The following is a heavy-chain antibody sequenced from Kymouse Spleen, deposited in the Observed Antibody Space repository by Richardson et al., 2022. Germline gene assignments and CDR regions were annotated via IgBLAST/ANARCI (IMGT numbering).Heavy chain of an antibody. CDR3: AREDYGSGSYYTYYYYYGMDV. CDR2: IWYDGSNK. J-gene: IGHJ6*02. D-gene: IGHD3-10*01. Sequence: QVQLVESGGGVVQPGRSLRLSCAASGFTFSSYGMHWVRQAPGKGLEWVAVIWYDGSNKYYADSVKGRFTISRDNSKNTLYLQMNSLRAEDTAVYYCAREDYGSGSYYTYYYYYGMDVWGQGTTVTVSS. CDR1: GFTFSSYG. V-gene: IGHV3-33*01.